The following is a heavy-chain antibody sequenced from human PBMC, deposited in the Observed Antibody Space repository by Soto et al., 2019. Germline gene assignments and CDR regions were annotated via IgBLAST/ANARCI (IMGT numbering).Heavy chain of an antibody. V-gene: IGHV4-34*01. CDR3: ARAYCGAECYSTYYGMDV. J-gene: IGHJ6*02. CDR2: INHSGST. D-gene: IGHD2-21*01. CDR1: GGSFSGYY. Sequence: QVQLQQWGAGLLKPSETLSLTCAVYGGSFSGYYWNWIRQPPGRGLEWVGEINHSGSTNYNPSLKSRVTISVDASKNQFSLRLSSVTPEDTAVYYCARAYCGAECYSTYYGMDVWGQGTTVTVSS.